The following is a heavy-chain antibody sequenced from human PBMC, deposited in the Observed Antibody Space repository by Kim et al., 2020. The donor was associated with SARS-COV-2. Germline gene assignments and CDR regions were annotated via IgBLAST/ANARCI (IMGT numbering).Heavy chain of an antibody. CDR3: AAILPGGDFWSGLPDY. V-gene: IGHV4-39*01. CDR2: IYYSGST. D-gene: IGHD3-3*01. J-gene: IGHJ4*02. CDR1: GGSISSSSYY. Sequence: SQTLSLTCTVSGGSISSSSYYWGWIRQPPGKGLEWIGSIYYSGSTYYNPSLKSRVTISVDTSKNQFSLKLSSVTAADTAVYYCAAILPGGDFWSGLPDYWGQGTLVTVSS.